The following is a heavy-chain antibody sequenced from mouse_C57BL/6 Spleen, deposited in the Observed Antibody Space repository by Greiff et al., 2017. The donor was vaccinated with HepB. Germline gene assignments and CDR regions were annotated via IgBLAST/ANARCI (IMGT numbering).Heavy chain of an antibody. D-gene: IGHD2-4*01. CDR3: TTGLRGWFAY. CDR2: IDPENGDT. Sequence: EVQLQQSGAELVRPGASVKLSCTASGFNIKDDYMHWVKQRPEQGLEWIGWIDPENGDTEYASKFQGKATITADTSSNTAYLQLSSLTSEDTAVYYCTTGLRGWFAYWGQGTRVTVSA. CDR1: GFNIKDDY. V-gene: IGHV14-4*01. J-gene: IGHJ3*01.